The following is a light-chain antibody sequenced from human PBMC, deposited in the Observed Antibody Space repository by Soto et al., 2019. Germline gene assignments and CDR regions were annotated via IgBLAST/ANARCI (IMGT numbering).Light chain of an antibody. CDR3: QHYVESSWT. CDR2: GVS. J-gene: IGKJ1*01. V-gene: IGKV3-20*01. CDR1: QSVSSTL. Sequence: ELVLTQSPVALSLSSGERATLSCRARQSVSSTLLTWYQQKPGQAPRLLIYGVSSRATGIPDRFSGSGSGTDFTLTISRVEPEYFAGYFCQHYVESSWTCGQGSMVEIK.